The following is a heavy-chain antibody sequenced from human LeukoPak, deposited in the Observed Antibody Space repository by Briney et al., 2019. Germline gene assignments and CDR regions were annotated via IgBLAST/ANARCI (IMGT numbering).Heavy chain of an antibody. Sequence: SQTLSLTCAISGDSVSSNSAAWNWIRQSPSRGLEWLGRTYYRSKWYNDYAVSVKSRITINPDTSKNQFSLQLNSVTPEDTAVYYCARADLPPSHWGSYFDYWGQGTLVTVSS. CDR2: TYYRSKWYN. CDR3: ARADLPPSHWGSYFDY. J-gene: IGHJ4*02. D-gene: IGHD7-27*01. V-gene: IGHV6-1*01. CDR1: GDSVSSNSAA.